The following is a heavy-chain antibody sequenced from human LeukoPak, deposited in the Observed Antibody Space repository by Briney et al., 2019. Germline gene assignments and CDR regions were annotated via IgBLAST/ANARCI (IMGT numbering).Heavy chain of an antibody. CDR1: GFTFSSYA. V-gene: IGHV3-23*01. J-gene: IGHJ4*02. Sequence: GGSLRLSCAASGFTFSSYAMSWVRQAPGKGLEWVSAISCSGDSTYYAGSVKGRLTISRDNSKNTLYLQMNSLRAEDTAVYYCAKDAALYCSGGSCHGEGSYFDYWGQGTLVTVSS. CDR3: AKDAALYCSGGSCHGEGSYFDY. D-gene: IGHD2-15*01. CDR2: ISCSGDST.